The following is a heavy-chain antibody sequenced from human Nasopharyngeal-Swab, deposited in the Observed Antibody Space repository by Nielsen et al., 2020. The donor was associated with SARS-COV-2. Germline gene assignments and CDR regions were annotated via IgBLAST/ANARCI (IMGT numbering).Heavy chain of an antibody. CDR2: ISSSGSTI. V-gene: IGHV3-11*04. D-gene: IGHD3-3*01. CDR1: GFTFSDYY. CDR3: ARESHYDFWSGYYPSKYYYYYMDV. J-gene: IGHJ6*03. Sequence: GESLKISCAASGFTFSDYYMSWIRQAPGKGLEWVSYISSSGSTIYYADSVKGRFTISRDNAKNSLYLQMNSLGAEDTAVYYCARESHYDFWSGYYPSKYYYYYMDVWGKGTTVTVSS.